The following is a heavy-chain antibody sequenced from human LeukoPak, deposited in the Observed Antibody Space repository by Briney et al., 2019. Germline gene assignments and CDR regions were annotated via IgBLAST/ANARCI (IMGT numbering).Heavy chain of an antibody. D-gene: IGHD2-15*01. Sequence: SVKVSCKASVGIFSRYAISWVRQAPGQGLEWMGGIIPIFGTANYAQKFQGRVTITADESTSTAYMELSSLRSEDTAVYFCARDRVVGLGLDNAFDIWGQGTVVTVSS. CDR2: IIPIFGTA. V-gene: IGHV1-69*13. J-gene: IGHJ3*02. CDR3: ARDRVVGLGLDNAFDI. CDR1: VGIFSRYA.